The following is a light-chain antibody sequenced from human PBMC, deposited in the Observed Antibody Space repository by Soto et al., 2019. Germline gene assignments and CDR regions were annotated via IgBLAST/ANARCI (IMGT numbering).Light chain of an antibody. V-gene: IGLV2-23*02. CDR1: GSDVGAYNL. Sequence: QSALTQPASVSGSPGQSITISCAGTGSDVGAYNLVSWYQQHPGKAPNLIICEFITRPSGFSIRFSGSKSGDTASLTIFGLQAEDEADYFCCSYAGTVAYVFGTGTKVTVL. CDR2: EFI. CDR3: CSYAGTVAYV. J-gene: IGLJ1*01.